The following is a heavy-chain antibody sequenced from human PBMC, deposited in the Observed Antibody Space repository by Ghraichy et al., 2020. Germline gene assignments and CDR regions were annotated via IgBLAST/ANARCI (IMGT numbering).Heavy chain of an antibody. Sequence: GGSLRLSCAASGFTFSSYAMSWVRQAPGKGLEWVSAISGSGGSKYYADSVKGRFTISRDNSKNTLYLQMNSLRAEDTAVYYCAKDQLLWFLGWFDPWGQGTLVTVSS. V-gene: IGHV3-23*01. CDR2: ISGSGGSK. CDR1: GFTFSSYA. D-gene: IGHD3-10*01. CDR3: AKDQLLWFLGWFDP. J-gene: IGHJ5*02.